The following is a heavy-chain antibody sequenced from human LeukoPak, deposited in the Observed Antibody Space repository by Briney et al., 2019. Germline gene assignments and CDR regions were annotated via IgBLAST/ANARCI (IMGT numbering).Heavy chain of an antibody. V-gene: IGHV3-74*01. CDR1: GFMFSKSW. J-gene: IGHJ5*02. CDR2: IYNDGSTT. D-gene: IGHD4-17*01. Sequence: GGSLRLSCAASGFMFSKSWMHWVRQVPGKGLVGVARIYNDGSTTNYADSVKGRFTISRDNAANTLFLQMSSLRAEDTAVYYCAREKDDHGDPGPLDAWGQGDLVTVSS. CDR3: AREKDDHGDPGPLDA.